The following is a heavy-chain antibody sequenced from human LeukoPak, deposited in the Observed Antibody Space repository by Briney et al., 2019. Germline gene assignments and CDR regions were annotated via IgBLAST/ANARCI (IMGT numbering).Heavy chain of an antibody. Sequence: GASVKVSCKASGYTFTSYDINWVRQATGQGLEWMGWMNPNSGNTGYAQKFQGRVTMTRNTSISTAYMELSSLRSEDTAVYYCAREGGRYCSGGSCYSGYFDYWGQGTLVTVSS. J-gene: IGHJ4*02. CDR3: AREGGRYCSGGSCYSGYFDY. CDR1: GYTFTSYD. CDR2: MNPNSGNT. V-gene: IGHV1-8*01. D-gene: IGHD2-15*01.